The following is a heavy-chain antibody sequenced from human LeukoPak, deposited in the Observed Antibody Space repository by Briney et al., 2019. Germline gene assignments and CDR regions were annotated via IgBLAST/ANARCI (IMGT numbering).Heavy chain of an antibody. V-gene: IGHV1-8*01. Sequence: ASVKVSCKASGYTFTSYDINWVRQATGQGLEWMGYMNPASGNTGYAQKFQGRVTMTTDTSISTAYMELSSLRSEDTAVYYCARVPREIASIWGQRTMLTVSS. CDR1: GYTFTSYD. D-gene: IGHD3-16*02. CDR2: MNPASGNT. J-gene: IGHJ3*02. CDR3: ARVPREIASI.